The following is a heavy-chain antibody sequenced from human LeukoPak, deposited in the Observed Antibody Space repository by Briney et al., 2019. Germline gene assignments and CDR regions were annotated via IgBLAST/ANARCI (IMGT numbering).Heavy chain of an antibody. Sequence: SETLSLTCTVSGGSISTYYWSWIRQPPGKGLEWLGYIFYTGSTNYNPSLKSRVTMSIDTSKNQFSLKLSSVTAADAAVYYCTRTYSSSSIDYWGQGALVTVSS. CDR3: TRTYSSSSIDY. J-gene: IGHJ4*02. D-gene: IGHD6-6*01. CDR1: GGSISTYY. V-gene: IGHV4-59*01. CDR2: IFYTGST.